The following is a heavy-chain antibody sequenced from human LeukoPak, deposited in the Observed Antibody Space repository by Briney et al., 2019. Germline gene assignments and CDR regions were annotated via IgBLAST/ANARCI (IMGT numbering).Heavy chain of an antibody. V-gene: IGHV3-48*01. CDR2: ISSSSSTI. J-gene: IGHJ4*02. CDR1: GFTFSSYS. D-gene: IGHD3-3*01. CDR3: ARELTYYDFWSGPFDY. Sequence: GGSLRLSCAASGFTFSSYSMNWVRQAPGKGLEWVSYISSSSSTIYYADSVKGRLTISRDNAKNSLYLQMNSLRAEDTAVYYCARELTYYDFWSGPFDYWGQGTLVTVSS.